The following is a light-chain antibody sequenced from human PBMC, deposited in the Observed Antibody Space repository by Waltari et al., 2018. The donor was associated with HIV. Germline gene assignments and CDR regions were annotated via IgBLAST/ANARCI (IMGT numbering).Light chain of an antibody. CDR2: TAS. CDR3: QQAYNFPIT. CDR1: QDINRH. Sequence: DIQMTQSPSSVSASVGDRVTITCRASQDINRHLIWYQQRPGKAPKLLIFTASNLQGGVPSRFSGSESGTYFSLTINTLQPEDSATYFCQQAYNFPITFGQGTRLEIK. J-gene: IGKJ5*01. V-gene: IGKV1D-12*01.